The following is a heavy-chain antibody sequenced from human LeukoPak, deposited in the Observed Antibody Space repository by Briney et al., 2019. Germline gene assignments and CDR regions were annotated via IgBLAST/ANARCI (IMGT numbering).Heavy chain of an antibody. CDR3: ARDPNYYDSRRSYFDY. CDR1: GGSISSYY. CDR2: IYYSGST. D-gene: IGHD3-22*01. V-gene: IGHV4-59*12. Sequence: SETLSLTCTVSGGSISSYYWSWIRQPPGKGLEWIGYIYYSGSTNYNPSLKSRVTISVDTSKNQFSLKLSSVTAADTAVYYCARDPNYYDSRRSYFDYWGQGTLVTVSS. J-gene: IGHJ4*02.